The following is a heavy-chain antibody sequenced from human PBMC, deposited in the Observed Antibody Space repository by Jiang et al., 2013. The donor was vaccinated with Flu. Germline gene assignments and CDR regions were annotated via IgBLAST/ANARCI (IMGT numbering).Heavy chain of an antibody. CDR1: GFTFSSYE. Sequence: LVQPGGSLRLSCAASGFTFSSYEVNWVRQAPGKGLEWVSFISSSGSTISYADSVKGRFTISRDNAKNSLYLQMNSLRAEDTAVYYCARRGYNLDAFDIWGQGTMVTVSS. CDR2: ISSSGSTI. V-gene: IGHV3-48*03. J-gene: IGHJ3*02. CDR3: ARRGYNLDAFDI. D-gene: IGHD5-18*01.